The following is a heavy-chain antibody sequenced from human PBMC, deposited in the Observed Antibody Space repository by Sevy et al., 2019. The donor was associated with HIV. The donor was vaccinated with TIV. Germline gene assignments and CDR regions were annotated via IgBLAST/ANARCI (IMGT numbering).Heavy chain of an antibody. Sequence: SETLSLTCTVSGGSILSLSWNWIGQPQGKGLEWIANIYYNGPINYNPSLKSRVTLSLDTSKNQFSLRLSSVTAADTAMYYCAGENAWGRGYSWGQGTLVTVSS. V-gene: IGHV4-59*08. CDR1: GGSILSLS. J-gene: IGHJ4*02. CDR3: AGENAWGRGYS. CDR2: IYYNGPI. D-gene: IGHD1-26*01.